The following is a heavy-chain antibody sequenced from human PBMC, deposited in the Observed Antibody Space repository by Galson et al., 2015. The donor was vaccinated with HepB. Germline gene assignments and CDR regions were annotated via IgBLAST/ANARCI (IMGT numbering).Heavy chain of an antibody. J-gene: IGHJ6*02. CDR2: IWYDGSDK. CDR1: GFAFDTHA. D-gene: IGHD3-3*01. V-gene: IGHV3-33*08. CDR3: ARDRHSYSFWSDYTKIYYYYHGMDV. Sequence: SLRLSCAASGFAFDTHAMSWVRQAPGKGLEWVAVIWYDGSDKYYADSVKGRFTISRDNSKNTLYLQMDSLRVEDTGVYYCARDRHSYSFWSDYTKIYYYYHGMDVWGQGTLVTVSS.